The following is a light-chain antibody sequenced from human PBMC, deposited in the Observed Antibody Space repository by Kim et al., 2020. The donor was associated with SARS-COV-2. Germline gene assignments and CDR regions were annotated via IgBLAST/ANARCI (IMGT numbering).Light chain of an antibody. CDR3: QAWDLGTVF. CDR1: NLGNKY. CDR2: QDT. J-gene: IGLJ2*01. V-gene: IGLV3-1*01. Sequence: VAPGQTASLTCSGHNLGNKYVCWYQQKPGQSPLLLIYQDTSRPSGIPERFSGSNSGYTATLTISGTQAVNEADYFCQAWDLGTVFFGGGTQLTVL.